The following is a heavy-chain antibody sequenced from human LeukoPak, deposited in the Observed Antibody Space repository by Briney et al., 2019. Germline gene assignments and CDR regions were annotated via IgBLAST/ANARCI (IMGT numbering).Heavy chain of an antibody. CDR2: IHSGGST. J-gene: IGHJ4*02. D-gene: IGHD1-26*01. Sequence: GGSLRLSCAASGFIVCNNYMNWVRQAPGKGLEWVSVIHSGGSTYYADSVKGRFTISRDNSKNTVNLQMNDLRAEDTAVYYCARSWDARLNFDYWGQGTLVTVSS. CDR1: GFIVCNNY. V-gene: IGHV3-66*02. CDR3: ARSWDARLNFDY.